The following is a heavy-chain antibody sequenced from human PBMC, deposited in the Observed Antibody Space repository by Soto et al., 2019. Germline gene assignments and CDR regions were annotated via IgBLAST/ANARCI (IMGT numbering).Heavy chain of an antibody. D-gene: IGHD2-15*01. V-gene: IGHV1-18*04. Sequence: GASVKVSCKASGYTFTSYGISWVRQAPGQGLEWMGWISAYNGNTNYAQKLQGRVTMTTDTSTSTAYMELRSLRSDDTAVYYCARGDCSGGSCYSFYGMDVWGQGTTVTVSS. CDR3: ARGDCSGGSCYSFYGMDV. CDR1: GYTFTSYG. CDR2: ISAYNGNT. J-gene: IGHJ6*02.